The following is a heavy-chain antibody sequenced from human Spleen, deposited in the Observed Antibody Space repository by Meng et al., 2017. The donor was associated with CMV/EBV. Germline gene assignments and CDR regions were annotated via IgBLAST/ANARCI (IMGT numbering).Heavy chain of an antibody. Sequence: GESLKISCAAPGFTFSSYAMSWVCQAPGKGLEWVGWIHPHRGDTNYAQQFQGRVTLTRDTSINTGYMELTRLTSDDTAVYYCARDNNWGPDYWGQGTLVTVSS. CDR2: IHPHRGDT. D-gene: IGHD7-27*01. J-gene: IGHJ4*02. V-gene: IGHV1-2*02. CDR3: ARDNNWGPDY. CDR1: GFTFSSYA.